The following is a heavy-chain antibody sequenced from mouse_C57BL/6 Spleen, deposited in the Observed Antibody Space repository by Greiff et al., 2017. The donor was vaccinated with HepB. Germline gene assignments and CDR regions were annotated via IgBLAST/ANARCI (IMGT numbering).Heavy chain of an antibody. CDR2: IYPGDGDT. Sequence: QVQLQQSGPELVKPGASVKISCKASGYAFSSSWMNWVKQRPGKGLEWIGRIYPGDGDTNYNGKFKGKATLTADKSSSTAYMQLSSLTSEDSAVYFCARKGYAMDYWGQGTSVTVSS. J-gene: IGHJ4*01. CDR3: ARKGYAMDY. CDR1: GYAFSSSW. V-gene: IGHV1-82*01.